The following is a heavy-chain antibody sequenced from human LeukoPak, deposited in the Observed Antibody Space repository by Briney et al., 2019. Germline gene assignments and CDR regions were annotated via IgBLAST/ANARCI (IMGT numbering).Heavy chain of an antibody. CDR3: ARFKGAGSYSFDF. Sequence: PGGSLRLSCSAYGVTFSSYSMNWVRQAPARGLEWVASINCSSRYIKYADTGNGRFTTARDNTKNSLYLQMNSLRAKDMSVYYCARFKGAGSYSFDFWGQGTLVTVSS. V-gene: IGHV3-21*01. D-gene: IGHD3-10*01. J-gene: IGHJ4*01. CDR1: GVTFSSYS. CDR2: INCSSRYI.